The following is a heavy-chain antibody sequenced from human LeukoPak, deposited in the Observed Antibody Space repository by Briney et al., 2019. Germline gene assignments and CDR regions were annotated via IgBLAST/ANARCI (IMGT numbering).Heavy chain of an antibody. D-gene: IGHD3-16*01. CDR2: VFYSGGT. Sequence: SETLSLTCTVSGGSISGFHWSWIRQSPGKGLDYIGDVFYSGGTNYNPSLKSRLTISVDTSRNQFSLKLTSVTAADTAVYYCARLYAGAYTRLDPWGQGILVAVSS. CDR1: GGSISGFH. CDR3: ARLYAGAYTRLDP. J-gene: IGHJ5*02. V-gene: IGHV4-59*08.